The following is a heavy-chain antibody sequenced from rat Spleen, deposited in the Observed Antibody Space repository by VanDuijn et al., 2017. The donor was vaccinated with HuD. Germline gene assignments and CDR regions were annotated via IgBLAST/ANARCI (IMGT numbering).Heavy chain of an antibody. D-gene: IGHD1-9*01. CDR2: ITNTGGST. V-gene: IGHV5-31*01. J-gene: IGHJ2*01. CDR1: GFTFNNYW. CDR3: TRAGGYYGYNLYYFDY. Sequence: EVQLVESGGGLVQPGRSLKLSCVASGFTFNNYWMTWIRQAPGKGLEWVASITNTGGSTYYPDSVKGRFTISRDNAKSTLYLQMNSLRSEDTATYYCTRAGGYYGYNLYYFDYWGQGVMVTVSS.